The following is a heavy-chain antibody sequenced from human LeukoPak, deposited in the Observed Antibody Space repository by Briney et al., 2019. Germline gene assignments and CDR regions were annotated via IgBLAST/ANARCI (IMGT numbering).Heavy chain of an antibody. CDR1: GYSFTTYW. CDR2: IYPGDSDT. Sequence: GESLKISCKASGYSFTTYWIAWVRQMPGKGLEWMGIIYPGDSDTRYSPSFQGQVTISADKSIGTAYLQWSSLKASDTAMYYCARGGIGGALKSGWFDPWGQGTLVTVSS. J-gene: IGHJ5*02. V-gene: IGHV5-51*01. D-gene: IGHD1-26*01. CDR3: ARGGIGGALKSGWFDP.